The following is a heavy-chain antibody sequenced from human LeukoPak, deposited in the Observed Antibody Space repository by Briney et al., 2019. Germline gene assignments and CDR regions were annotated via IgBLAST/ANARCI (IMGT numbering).Heavy chain of an antibody. Sequence: SETLSLTCTVYGGSFSDYFWSWIRQPPGKGLAWIGEINDGGSTNYNPSLMSRVTVSMDRSKRQFSLMMKSVTAADTAVYYCARFSRITRGDWGDAFDIWGQGTTVTVSS. J-gene: IGHJ3*02. CDR2: INDGGST. CDR1: GGSFSDYF. CDR3: ARFSRITRGDWGDAFDI. D-gene: IGHD2-21*02. V-gene: IGHV4-34*01.